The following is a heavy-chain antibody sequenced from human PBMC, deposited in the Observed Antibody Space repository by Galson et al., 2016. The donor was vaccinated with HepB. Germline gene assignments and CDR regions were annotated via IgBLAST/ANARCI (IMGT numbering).Heavy chain of an antibody. CDR3: ARDLGVVPYFYYGMDV. J-gene: IGHJ6*02. Sequence: LRLSCAASGFTFSSSAMHWVRQAPGKGLEWVAGISYDSMNKYHRDSLKGRIAISRDNSRDTLYLQMNSLRADDTAVYYCARDLGVVPYFYYGMDVWGQGTAVIVSS. D-gene: IGHD2-15*01. CDR1: GFTFSSSA. CDR2: ISYDSMNK. V-gene: IGHV3-30*09.